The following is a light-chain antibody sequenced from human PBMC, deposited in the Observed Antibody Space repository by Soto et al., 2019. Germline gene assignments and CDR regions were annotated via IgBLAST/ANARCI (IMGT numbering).Light chain of an antibody. J-gene: IGLJ1*01. CDR2: EVS. CDR1: SSDVGAYDF. V-gene: IGLV2-14*03. CDR3: SSYTTSSTRV. Sequence: QSALAQPASGSGSPGQSITISGSGTSSDVGAYDFVSWYQQHPDKAPKLMIYEVSNRPSGVSYRFSGSKSVNTATLTISGLQAEDEADYYFSSYTTSSTRVFGTGTKLTVL.